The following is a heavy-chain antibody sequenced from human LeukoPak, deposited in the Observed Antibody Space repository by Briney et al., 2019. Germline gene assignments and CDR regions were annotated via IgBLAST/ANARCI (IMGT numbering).Heavy chain of an antibody. CDR1: GFTFSSYE. CDR3: ASGGIAAAGPD. V-gene: IGHV3-48*03. Sequence: GGSLRLSCAASGFTFSSYEMNWVRQAPGKGLEWVSYIDSSSSTIYYANSVKGRFTISRDNAKNSLYLQMNSLRAEDTAVYYCASGGIAAAGPDWGQGTLVTVSS. D-gene: IGHD6-13*01. J-gene: IGHJ4*02. CDR2: IDSSSSTI.